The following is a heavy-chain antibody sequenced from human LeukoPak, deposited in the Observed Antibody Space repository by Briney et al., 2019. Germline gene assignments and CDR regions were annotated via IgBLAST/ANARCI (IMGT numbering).Heavy chain of an antibody. V-gene: IGHV5-51*01. CDR1: GYRFDNYW. D-gene: IGHD4-23*01. CDR3: ARHVSVDPDNPTTSGKRSAGFEI. Sequence: GESLKISCQGLGYRFDNYWVAWVRQRPGKGLEWMGITYPGDADTAYSPSFQGQVTISADTSIMTVYLQWTSLKASDTAMYYCARHVSVDPDNPTTSGKRSAGFEIWGQGTMVIVSS. CDR2: TYPGDADT. J-gene: IGHJ3*02.